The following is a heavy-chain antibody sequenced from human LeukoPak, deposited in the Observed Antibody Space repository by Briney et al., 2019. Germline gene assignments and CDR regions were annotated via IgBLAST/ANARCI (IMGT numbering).Heavy chain of an antibody. D-gene: IGHD3-16*02. V-gene: IGHV1-24*01. CDR2: FDPEDGET. CDR3: ATGRMITFGGVIVPDAFDI. Sequence: GASVKVSCKVSGYTLTELSMHWVRQAPGKGLEWMGGFDPEDGETIYAQKFQGRVIMTEDTSTDTAYMELSSLRSEDTAVYYCATGRMITFGGVIVPDAFDIWGQGTMVTVSS. J-gene: IGHJ3*02. CDR1: GYTLTELS.